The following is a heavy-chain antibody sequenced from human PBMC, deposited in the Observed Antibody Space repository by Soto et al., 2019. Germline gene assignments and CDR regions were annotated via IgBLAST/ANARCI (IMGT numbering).Heavy chain of an antibody. V-gene: IGHV3-33*01. CDR1: GFTFSSYG. CDR2: IWYDGSNK. D-gene: IGHD3-22*01. Sequence: GGSLRLSCAASGFTFSSYGMHWVRQAPGKGLEWVAVIWYDGSNKYYADSVKGRFTISRDNSKNTLYLQMNSLRAEDTAVYFCARDGLYYYDSSGYFLDYWGQGTLVTVSS. J-gene: IGHJ4*02. CDR3: ARDGLYYYDSSGYFLDY.